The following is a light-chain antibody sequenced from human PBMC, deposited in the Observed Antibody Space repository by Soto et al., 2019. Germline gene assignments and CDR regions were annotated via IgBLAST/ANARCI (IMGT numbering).Light chain of an antibody. J-gene: IGKJ2*01. V-gene: IGKV3-20*01. CDR1: QRITNNF. Sequence: EIVLTQSPGALSLSPGERATLSCRASQRITNNFLAWFQQKPGLAPRLLIHGSSTRASGVTGRFSGGGAGTDFVITIRRLQHDDFAVYYCQQYGRSPLTFGRGTKMQI. CDR3: QQYGRSPLT. CDR2: GSS.